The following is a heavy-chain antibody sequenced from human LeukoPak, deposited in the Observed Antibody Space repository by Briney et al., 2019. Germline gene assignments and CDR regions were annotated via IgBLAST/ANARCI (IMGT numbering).Heavy chain of an antibody. J-gene: IGHJ3*02. V-gene: IGHV3-30-3*01. D-gene: IGHD2-2*02. CDR3: ARPKGGVQLLYRSAFDI. Sequence: GGSLRLSCAASGFTFSSYAMHWVRQAPGKGLEWVAVISYDGSNKYYADSVKGRFTISRDNSKNTLYLQMNSLRAEDTAVYYCARPKGGVQLLYRSAFDIWGQGTMVTVSS. CDR1: GFTFSSYA. CDR2: ISYDGSNK.